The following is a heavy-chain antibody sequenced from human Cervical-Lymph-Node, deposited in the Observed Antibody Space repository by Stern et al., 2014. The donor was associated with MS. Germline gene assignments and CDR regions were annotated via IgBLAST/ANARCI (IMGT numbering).Heavy chain of an antibody. J-gene: IGHJ4*02. Sequence: QVQLWQSGAEVKKPGSSVKVSCKASGDTFSSYAINWVRQVPGQGLEWMGGITPVFGTTNYAQKFQGRVTITADKSTNTAYMELMTLRSEDTAVYYCARGGGLVGYFDYWGQGTLVSVSS. D-gene: IGHD1-26*01. CDR1: GDTFSSYA. CDR3: ARGGGLVGYFDY. CDR2: ITPVFGTT. V-gene: IGHV1-69*06.